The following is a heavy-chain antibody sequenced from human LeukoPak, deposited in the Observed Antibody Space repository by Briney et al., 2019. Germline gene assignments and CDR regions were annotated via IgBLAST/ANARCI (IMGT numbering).Heavy chain of an antibody. CDR1: GGSFCGYY. D-gene: IGHD2-2*01. V-gene: IGHV4-34*01. CDR3: ARQFNCSSTSCYDY. Sequence: PSETLSFTGAVYGGSFCGYYWSWLRQPPGKGLEWIGEINHSGSTNYNPSLKSRVTISVDTSKNQFSLKLSSVTAADTAVYYCARQFNCSSTSCYDYWGQGTLVTVSS. CDR2: INHSGST. J-gene: IGHJ4*02.